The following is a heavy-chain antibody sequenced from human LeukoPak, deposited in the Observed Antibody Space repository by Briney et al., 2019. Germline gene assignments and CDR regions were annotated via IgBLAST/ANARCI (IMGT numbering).Heavy chain of an antibody. J-gene: IGHJ5*02. D-gene: IGHD6-13*01. Sequence: GGSLRLSCAASGFNFNNYDMNWVRQAPGKGLEWISFISSGSDILHYADSVEGRFTISRDNSKNSLYLQMHSLRSEDTAVYYCARGWGHIAAAALNSWFDPWGQGTLVTVSS. CDR2: ISSGSDIL. V-gene: IGHV3-48*01. CDR1: GFNFNNYD. CDR3: ARGWGHIAAAALNSWFDP.